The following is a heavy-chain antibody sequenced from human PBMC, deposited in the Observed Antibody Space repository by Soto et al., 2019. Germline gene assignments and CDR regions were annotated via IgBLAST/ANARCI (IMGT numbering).Heavy chain of an antibody. V-gene: IGHV1-2*02. Sequence: ASVKVSCKASGYTFTGYYLHWMRQAPGQGPEWVGKIDPDSGDTDQSQKFQGRVTLTRDTAIDTAYMELTRLTLDDTAIYYCARGPLEWGQGTLVTVSS. J-gene: IGHJ4*02. CDR2: IDPDSGDT. CDR1: GYTFTGYY. CDR3: ARGPLE.